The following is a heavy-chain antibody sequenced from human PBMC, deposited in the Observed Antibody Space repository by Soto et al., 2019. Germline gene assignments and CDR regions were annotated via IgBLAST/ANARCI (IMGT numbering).Heavy chain of an antibody. J-gene: IGHJ5*02. D-gene: IGHD4-17*01. V-gene: IGHV1-18*01. CDR1: GYTFTSYG. CDR2: ISAYNGNT. Sequence: QVQLVQSGAEVKKPGASVKVSCKASGYTFTSYGISWVRQAPGQGLEWMGWISAYNGNTNYAQKLQGRVTMTTDTSTSTADMELRSLRSDDTAVYYCARDYSTVTTLAVVWFDPWGQGTLVTVSS. CDR3: ARDYSTVTTLAVVWFDP.